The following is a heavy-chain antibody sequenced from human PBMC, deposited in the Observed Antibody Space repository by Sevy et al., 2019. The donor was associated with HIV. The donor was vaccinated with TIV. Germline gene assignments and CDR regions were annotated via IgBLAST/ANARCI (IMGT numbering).Heavy chain of an antibody. CDR2: ISSSSSYI. D-gene: IGHD1-1*01. J-gene: IGHJ4*02. CDR3: ARRHTARSQNKAAGATGMKGEFDY. Sequence: GGSLRLSCAASGFTFSSYSMNWVRQAPGKGLEWVSSISSSSSYIYYADSVKGRFTISRDNDKNSLYLQMNSLRAEDTAVYYCARRHTARSQNKAAGATGMKGEFDYWGQGTLVTVSS. CDR1: GFTFSSYS. V-gene: IGHV3-21*01.